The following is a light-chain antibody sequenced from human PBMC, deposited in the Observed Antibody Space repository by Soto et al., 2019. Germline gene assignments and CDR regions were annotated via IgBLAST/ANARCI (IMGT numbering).Light chain of an antibody. CDR2: DTS. V-gene: IGKV3-11*01. J-gene: IGKJ4*01. CDR3: QQRNSWPPT. Sequence: EIVLTQSPASLSLSPGERATLSCRASQSVFTSLAWFQQKPGQAPKLLISDTSNRATGIPARFGGSGSGTDFTLTISRLEPEDFAVYYCQQRNSWPPTFGGGTKVDIK. CDR1: QSVFTS.